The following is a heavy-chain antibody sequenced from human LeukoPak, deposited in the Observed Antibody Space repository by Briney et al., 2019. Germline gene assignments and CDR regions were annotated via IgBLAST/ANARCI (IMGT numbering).Heavy chain of an antibody. CDR1: GGSISSYY. CDR2: ISYSGNT. J-gene: IGHJ4*02. V-gene: IGHV4-59*08. Sequence: KPSETLSLTCTVSGGSISSYYWSWIRQPPGKGLEWIGFISYSGNTNYNPSLKSRVTISVDTSKNQFSLKLSSVTAADTAVYYCAISRPSSSPWKFDYWGQGTLVTVSS. CDR3: AISRPSSSPWKFDY. D-gene: IGHD6-6*01.